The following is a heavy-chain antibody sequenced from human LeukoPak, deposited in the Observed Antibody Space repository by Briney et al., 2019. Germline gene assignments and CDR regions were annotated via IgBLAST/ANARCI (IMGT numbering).Heavy chain of an antibody. CDR1: GFTFSNAW. CDR2: IKSKTEGGTT. Sequence: GGSLRLSCAASGFTFSNAWMSWVRQAPGKGLEWVGRIKSKTEGGTTDYAATVKGRFTISRDDSKNTLYLQMNSLKTEDTAVYYCTTAGDFGVVIMGIDYWGQGTLVTVSS. D-gene: IGHD3-3*01. CDR3: TTAGDFGVVIMGIDY. J-gene: IGHJ4*02. V-gene: IGHV3-15*01.